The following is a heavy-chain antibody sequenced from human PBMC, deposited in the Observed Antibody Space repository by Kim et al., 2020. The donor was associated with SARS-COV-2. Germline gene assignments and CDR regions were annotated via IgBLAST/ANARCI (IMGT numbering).Heavy chain of an antibody. CDR3: ARSYYYDSSGYHILLGY. J-gene: IGHJ4*02. CDR2: IYYSGST. D-gene: IGHD3-22*01. Sequence: SETLSLTCTVSGGSISSYYWSWIRQPPGKGLEWIGYIYYSGSTNYNPSLKSRVTISVDTSKNQFSLKLSSVTAADTAVYYCARSYYYDSSGYHILLGYWGQGTLVTVSS. V-gene: IGHV4-59*13. CDR1: GGSISSYY.